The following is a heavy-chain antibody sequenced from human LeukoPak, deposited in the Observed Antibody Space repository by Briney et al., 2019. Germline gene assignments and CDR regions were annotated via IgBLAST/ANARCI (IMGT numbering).Heavy chain of an antibody. CDR1: GFTFSSYS. V-gene: IGHV3-21*01. D-gene: IGHD2-2*01. CDR2: ISSSSSYI. J-gene: IGHJ4*02. Sequence: GGSLRLSCADSGFTFSSYSMNWVRQAPGKGLEWVSSISSSSSYIYYADSVKGRFTISRGNAKNSLYLQMNSLRAEDTAVYYCARDQDIVVVPAARIDYWGQGTLVTVSS. CDR3: ARDQDIVVVPAARIDY.